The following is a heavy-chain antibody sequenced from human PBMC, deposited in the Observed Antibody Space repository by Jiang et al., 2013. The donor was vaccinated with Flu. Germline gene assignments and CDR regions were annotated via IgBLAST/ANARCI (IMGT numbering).Heavy chain of an antibody. CDR2: LLQWEH. CDR3: ASGRAVAGYADY. J-gene: IGHJ4*02. D-gene: IGHD6-19*01. Sequence: TCTVSGGSISNYYWSWIRQPPREDTGVDWLFLLQWEHQLXPSLKSRVTISVDKSRNQFSLKMNSVTAADTAMYYCASGRAVAGYADYWGPGTLVTVSS. CDR1: GGSISNYY. V-gene: IGHV4-59*08.